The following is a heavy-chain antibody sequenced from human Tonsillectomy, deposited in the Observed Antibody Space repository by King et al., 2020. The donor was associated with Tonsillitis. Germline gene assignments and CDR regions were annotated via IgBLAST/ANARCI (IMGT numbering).Heavy chain of an antibody. CDR2: ISWNSGSI. CDR1: GFTFDDYA. J-gene: IGHJ6*02. V-gene: IGHV3-9*01. Sequence: QLVQSGGGLVQPGRSLRLSCAASGFTFDDYAMHWVRQAPGKGLEWVSGISWNSGSIGYVDSVKGRFTISRDNAKNSLYLQMDSLRAEDTALYYCAKDISGGAGISLHYYGMDVWGQGTTVTVSS. CDR3: AKDISGGAGISLHYYGMDV. D-gene: IGHD3-16*02.